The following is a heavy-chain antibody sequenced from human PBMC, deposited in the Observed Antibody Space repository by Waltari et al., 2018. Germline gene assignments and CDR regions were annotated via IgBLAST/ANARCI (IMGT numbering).Heavy chain of an antibody. CDR3: ARGRKQWLNPTPFDY. CDR1: GGSFSGYS. V-gene: IGHV4-34*01. Sequence: QVQLQQWGAGLLKPSETLSLTCAVYGGSFSGYSWSWIRQPPGKGLEWIGEINHSGSTNCNPSLKSRVTISVDTSKNQFSLKLSSVTAADTAVYYCARGRKQWLNPTPFDYWGQGTLVTVSS. J-gene: IGHJ4*02. CDR2: INHSGST. D-gene: IGHD6-19*01.